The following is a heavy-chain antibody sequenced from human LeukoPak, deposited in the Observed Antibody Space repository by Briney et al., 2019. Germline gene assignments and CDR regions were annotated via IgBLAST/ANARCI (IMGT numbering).Heavy chain of an antibody. D-gene: IGHD1-1*01. V-gene: IGHV1-18*04. Sequence: ASVKVSYKASGYTFTGYYMHWVRQAPGQGLEWMGWISAYNGNTNYAQKLQGRVTMTTDTSTSTAYMELRSLRSDDTAVYYCARDGATGGNPMDVWGQGTTVTVSS. CDR2: ISAYNGNT. CDR3: ARDGATGGNPMDV. J-gene: IGHJ6*02. CDR1: GYTFTGYY.